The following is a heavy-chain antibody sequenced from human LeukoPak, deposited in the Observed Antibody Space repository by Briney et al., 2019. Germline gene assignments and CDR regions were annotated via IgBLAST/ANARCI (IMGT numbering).Heavy chain of an antibody. V-gene: IGHV4-39*01. D-gene: IGHD5-18*01. Sequence: SETLSLTCTVPGGSVSSSRSYWGWIRQSPVKGLEWIGSFYFSGSTYYNPSLKSRVGISLDTSKNQFSLKLTSVTAADTAVYYCATPNGFSYGFFDSWGQGILVTVSS. CDR2: FYFSGST. CDR1: GGSVSSSRSY. J-gene: IGHJ4*02. CDR3: ATPNGFSYGFFDS.